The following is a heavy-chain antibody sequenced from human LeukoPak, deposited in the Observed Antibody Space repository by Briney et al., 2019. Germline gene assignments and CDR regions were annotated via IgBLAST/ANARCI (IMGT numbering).Heavy chain of an antibody. J-gene: IGHJ4*02. Sequence: GGSLRLSCAASGFTFSSYAMSWVRQAPGKGLEWVSAISGSGGNTYYADSVKGRFTISRDNSKNTLFLQMTSLRAEDTAVYYCAKGPHFQDTTYWGRGTPVTVSS. CDR2: ISGSGGNT. CDR1: GFTFSSYA. CDR3: AKGPHFQDTTY. D-gene: IGHD1-26*01. V-gene: IGHV3-23*01.